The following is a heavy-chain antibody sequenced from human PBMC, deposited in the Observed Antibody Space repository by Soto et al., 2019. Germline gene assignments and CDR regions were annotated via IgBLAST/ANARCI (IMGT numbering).Heavy chain of an antibody. Sequence: EVQLVESGGGLVQPGGSLRLSCAASGFTFSSYVINWLRQAPGKGLEWVSYISISSSTRYYADSVRGRFTISRDNAKNALYLQMNSLRDEDTAVYYWARGGGFFDYWGQGTLVTVSS. V-gene: IGHV3-48*02. CDR2: ISISSSTR. CDR1: GFTFSSYV. D-gene: IGHD3-10*01. J-gene: IGHJ4*02. CDR3: ARGGGFFDY.